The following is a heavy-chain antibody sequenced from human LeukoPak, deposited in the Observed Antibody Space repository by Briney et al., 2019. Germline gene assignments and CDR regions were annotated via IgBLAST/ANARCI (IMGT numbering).Heavy chain of an antibody. J-gene: IGHJ6*03. CDR1: GFTFDDSD. CDR2: INWNGGST. Sequence: GGSLRLSCAASGFTFDDSDMSWVRQAPGKGLEWVSGINWNGGSTGYSDSVKGRFTISRDNAKNSLYLQMNSLRAEDAALYYCARGSSGWYNYHYYYMDVWGKGTTVTVSS. D-gene: IGHD6-19*01. CDR3: ARGSSGWYNYHYYYMDV. V-gene: IGHV3-20*04.